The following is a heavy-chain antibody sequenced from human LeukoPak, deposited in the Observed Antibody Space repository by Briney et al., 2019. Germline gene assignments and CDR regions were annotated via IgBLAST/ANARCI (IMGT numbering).Heavy chain of an antibody. J-gene: IGHJ3*02. CDR2: ISGSGGST. CDR3: AKDGHCSGGSCYSYAFDI. CDR1: GFIFSSYA. Sequence: GGSLRLSCAASGFIFSSYAINWVRQAPGKGLEWVSAISGSGGSTYYADSVKGRFTISRDNSKNTLYLQMNSLRAEDTAVYYCAKDGHCSGGSCYSYAFDIWGQGTMVTVSS. V-gene: IGHV3-23*01. D-gene: IGHD2-15*01.